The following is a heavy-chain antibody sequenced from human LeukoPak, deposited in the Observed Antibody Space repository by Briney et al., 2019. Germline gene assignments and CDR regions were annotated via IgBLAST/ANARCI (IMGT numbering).Heavy chain of an antibody. Sequence: IPSETLSLTCAVSGGSISSGGYSWSWIRQPPGKGLEWIGYIYYSGSTYYNPSLKSRVTISVDTSKNQFSLKLSSVTAADTAVYYCARARDYDFWSGFYYMDVWGKGTTVTVSS. CDR2: IYYSGST. CDR1: GGSISSGGYS. J-gene: IGHJ6*03. V-gene: IGHV4-30-4*07. CDR3: ARARDYDFWSGFYYMDV. D-gene: IGHD3-3*01.